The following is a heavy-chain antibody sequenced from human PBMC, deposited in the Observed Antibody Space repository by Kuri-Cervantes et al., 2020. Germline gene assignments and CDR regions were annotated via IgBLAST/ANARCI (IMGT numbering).Heavy chain of an antibody. V-gene: IGHV4-39*01. Sequence: GSLRLSCTVSGGSISSSSYYWGWIRQPPGKGLEWIGSIYYSGSTYYNPSLKSRVTISVDTSKNQFSLKLSSVTAADTAVYYCARLSYYYDSSESGPWGQGTLVTVSS. CDR3: ARLSYYYDSSESGP. CDR2: IYYSGST. J-gene: IGHJ5*02. D-gene: IGHD3-22*01. CDR1: GGSISSSSYY.